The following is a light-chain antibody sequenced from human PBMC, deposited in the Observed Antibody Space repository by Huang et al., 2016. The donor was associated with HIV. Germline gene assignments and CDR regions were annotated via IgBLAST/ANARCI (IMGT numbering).Light chain of an antibody. CDR3: QQSDITLT. V-gene: IGKV3-20*01. Sequence: IVLTQSPGILSLSPGDTATLSCRASQRIASSHLVWYQQQPGQAPRLLMSDAASRASGIPDRFSGSGSETDFTLTISRLDPEDFAVYYCQQSDITLTFGQGTKVEIK. J-gene: IGKJ1*01. CDR2: DAA. CDR1: QRIASSH.